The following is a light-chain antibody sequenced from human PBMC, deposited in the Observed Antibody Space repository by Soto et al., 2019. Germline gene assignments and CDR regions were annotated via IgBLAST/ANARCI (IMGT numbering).Light chain of an antibody. Sequence: QLVLTQSPPASASLGASVKLTCTLSSGHSSYAIAWHQQQPEKGPRYLMKLHSDGGHTKGDGIPDRFSGSSSGTERYLTISSLQSEDEADYYCQTWGTGTLVFGGGTKLTVL. CDR3: QTWGTGTLV. CDR2: LHSDGGH. CDR1: SGHSSYA. V-gene: IGLV4-69*01. J-gene: IGLJ2*01.